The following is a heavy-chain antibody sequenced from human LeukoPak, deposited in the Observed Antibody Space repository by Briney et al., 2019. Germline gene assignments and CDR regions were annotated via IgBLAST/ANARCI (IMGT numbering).Heavy chain of an antibody. CDR3: AGLPVLFLSAFDP. Sequence: GESLKISCKGSGYSFTSYWIGWVRQMPGKGLEWLGIIYPGDSDTRYSPSFQGQVTFSADKSISTAYLQWSSLKASDTAMYYCAGLPVLFLSAFDPWGQGTLVTVSS. CDR1: GYSFTSYW. D-gene: IGHD3-10*01. CDR2: IYPGDSDT. J-gene: IGHJ5*02. V-gene: IGHV5-51*01.